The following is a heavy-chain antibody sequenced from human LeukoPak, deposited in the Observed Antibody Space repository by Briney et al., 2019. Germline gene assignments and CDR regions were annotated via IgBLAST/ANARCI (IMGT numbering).Heavy chain of an antibody. D-gene: IGHD2-15*01. CDR2: INPNGGST. CDR3: ARRGACSGSSCDLDY. J-gene: IGHJ4*02. CDR1: GYTFTSYY. V-gene: IGHV1-46*01. Sequence: ASVKVSCKASGYTFTSYYIHWVRQAPGQGFEWMGIINPNGGSTSYAQKFQGRVTMTRDTSTSTVYLELSNLRSEDTAVYYCARRGACSGSSCDLDYWGQGTQVTVSS.